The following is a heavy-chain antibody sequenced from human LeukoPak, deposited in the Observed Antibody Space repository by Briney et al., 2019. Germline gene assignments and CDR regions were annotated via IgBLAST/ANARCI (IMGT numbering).Heavy chain of an antibody. J-gene: IGHJ1*01. V-gene: IGHV4-59*01. CDR2: VYYSGST. CDR3: ARDLVTGGNSLGNFQH. CDR1: GGSISTYY. D-gene: IGHD4-23*01. Sequence: NPSETLSLTCTVSGGSISTYYWSWIRQPPGKGLEWIGYVYYSGSTNYSPSLKSRVTISVDTSKNQFSLKLSSVTAADTAVYYCARDLVTGGNSLGNFQHWGQGTLVTGSS.